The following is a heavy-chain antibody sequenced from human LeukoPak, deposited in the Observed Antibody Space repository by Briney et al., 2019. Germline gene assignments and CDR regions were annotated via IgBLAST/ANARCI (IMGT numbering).Heavy chain of an antibody. Sequence: GRSLRLSCAASGFTFSSYGMRWVRQAPGKGLEWVAVIWYDGSNKYYADSVKGRFTISRDNSKNTLYLQMNSLRAEDTAVYYCATGIAATPDYWGQGTLVTVSS. D-gene: IGHD6-13*01. J-gene: IGHJ4*02. V-gene: IGHV3-33*01. CDR2: IWYDGSNK. CDR3: ATGIAATPDY. CDR1: GFTFSSYG.